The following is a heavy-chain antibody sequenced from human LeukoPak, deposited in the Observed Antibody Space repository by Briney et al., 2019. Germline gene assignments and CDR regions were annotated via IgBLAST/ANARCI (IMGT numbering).Heavy chain of an antibody. J-gene: IGHJ4*02. D-gene: IGHD2-2*01. Sequence: HTGGSLRLSCAASRFTFSSYGLHWVRQSPGKGLEWMALIRYDGSNKYYADSVKGRFTISRDNSKNTLYLQMNSLGPEDTAVYYCAKDFRGIVVLPTARLDYWGQGTLVTVSS. CDR1: RFTFSSYG. CDR3: AKDFRGIVVLPTARLDY. V-gene: IGHV3-30*02. CDR2: IRYDGSNK.